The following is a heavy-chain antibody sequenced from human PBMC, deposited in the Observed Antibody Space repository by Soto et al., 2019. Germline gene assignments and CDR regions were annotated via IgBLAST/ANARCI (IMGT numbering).Heavy chain of an antibody. J-gene: IGHJ4*02. CDR2: INQDGSEK. D-gene: IGHD3-9*01. CDR1: GFSFSTFW. V-gene: IGHV3-7*02. CDR3: ARGPDILTGYYQSTDFDY. Sequence: GGSLRLSCVTSGFSFSTFWLNWVRQAPGRGLEWVANINQDGSEKYYVDSVKGRFTISRDNAQNSLYLQMNSLRAEDTAVYYCARGPDILTGYYQSTDFDYWGQGTLVTVSS.